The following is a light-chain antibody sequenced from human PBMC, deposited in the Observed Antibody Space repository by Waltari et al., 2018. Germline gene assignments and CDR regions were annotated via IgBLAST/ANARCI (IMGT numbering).Light chain of an antibody. CDR2: VKSDGSH. V-gene: IGLV4-69*01. Sequence: QLVLTQSPSASASLGASVKLTCTLSSGHSSNIIAWLQQRPERGPRYLMKVKSDGSHYKWDDIPYRFSGSSSGAERYLTISSLQSEDEADYYCETGGHGTWVFGGGTKLTVL. CDR3: ETGGHGTWV. CDR1: SGHSSNI. J-gene: IGLJ3*02.